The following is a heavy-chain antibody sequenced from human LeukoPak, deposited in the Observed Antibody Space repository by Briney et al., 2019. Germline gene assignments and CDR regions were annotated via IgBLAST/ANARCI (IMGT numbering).Heavy chain of an antibody. Sequence: PSETLSLTRTVSGYSISSGHFWSWIRQPPGKGLEWIGSIYGSGTTYYDPPLRSRVSISADTSKNHFSLELSSVTAADTAVYYCASVGGGSPYWGQGTLVTVSS. CDR1: GYSISSGHF. D-gene: IGHD3-16*01. J-gene: IGHJ4*02. CDR3: ASVGGGSPY. V-gene: IGHV4-38-2*02. CDR2: IYGSGTT.